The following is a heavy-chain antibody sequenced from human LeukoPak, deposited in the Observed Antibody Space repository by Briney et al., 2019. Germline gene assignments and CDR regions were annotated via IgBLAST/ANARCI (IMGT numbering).Heavy chain of an antibody. V-gene: IGHV1-2*04. D-gene: IGHD6-19*01. Sequence: ASVNVSCKASGYTFTGYYMHWVRQAPGQGLEWMGWINPNSGGTNYAQKFQGWVTMTRDTSISTAYMELSRLRSDDTAVYYCARRLGDSSGWGFDYWGQGTLVTVSS. CDR1: GYTFTGYY. J-gene: IGHJ4*02. CDR3: ARRLGDSSGWGFDY. CDR2: INPNSGGT.